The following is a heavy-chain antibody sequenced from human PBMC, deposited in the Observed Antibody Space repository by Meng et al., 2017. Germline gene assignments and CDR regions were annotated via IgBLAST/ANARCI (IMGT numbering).Heavy chain of an antibody. V-gene: IGHV4-34*01. CDR3: ARGPTTMAHDFDY. CDR2: INHSGST. Sequence: QVQLQQWGAGLLKPSKTLSLTCFVSGGSFSDYYWSWIRQPPGKGLEWIGEINHSGSTNYNPSLESRATISVDTSQNNLSLKLSSVTAADSAVYYCARGPTTMAHDFDYWGQGTLVTVSS. D-gene: IGHD4-11*01. CDR1: GGSFSDYY. J-gene: IGHJ4*02.